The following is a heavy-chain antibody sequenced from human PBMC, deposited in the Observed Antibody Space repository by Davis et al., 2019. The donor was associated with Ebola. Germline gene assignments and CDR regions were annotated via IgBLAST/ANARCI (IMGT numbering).Heavy chain of an antibody. CDR3: ARHVGLLWFRELSGDSGNWFDP. J-gene: IGHJ5*02. V-gene: IGHV1-69*04. Sequence: AASVKVSCKASGGTFSSYAISWVRQAPGQGLEWMGRIIPILGIANYAQKFQGRVTITADKSTSTAYMDLSSLRSEDTAVYYCARHVGLLWFRELSGDSGNWFDPWGQGTLVTVSS. D-gene: IGHD3-10*01. CDR2: IIPILGIA. CDR1: GGTFSSYA.